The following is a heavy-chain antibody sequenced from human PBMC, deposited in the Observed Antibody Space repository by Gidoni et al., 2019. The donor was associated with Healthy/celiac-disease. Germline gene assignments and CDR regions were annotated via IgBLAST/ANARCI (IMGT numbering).Heavy chain of an antibody. V-gene: IGHV1-69*06. CDR1: GGPFSSYA. CDR3: ASTNYYGSGSYYYYYYMDV. Sequence: QVQLAQSGAEVKKPGSSVKVSCKASGGPFSSYAISWVRQAPGQGLEWMGGIIPIFGTANYAQKFQGRVTITADKSTSTAYMELSSLRSEDTAVYYCASTNYYGSGSYYYYYYMDVWGKGTTVTVSS. D-gene: IGHD3-10*01. J-gene: IGHJ6*03. CDR2: IIPIFGTA.